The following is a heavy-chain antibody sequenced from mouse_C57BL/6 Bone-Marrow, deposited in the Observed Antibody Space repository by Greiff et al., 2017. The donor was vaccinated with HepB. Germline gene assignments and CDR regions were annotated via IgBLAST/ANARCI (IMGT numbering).Heavy chain of an antibody. CDR3: AKALNYYAMDY. V-gene: IGHV1-52*01. Sequence: VQLQQPGAELVRPGSSVKLSCKASGYTFTSYWMHWVKQRPIQGLEWIGNIDPSDSETHYNQKFKDKATLTVDKSSSTAYMQLSSLTSEDSAVYYCAKALNYYAMDYWGQGNSVTVSA. J-gene: IGHJ4*01. CDR1: GYTFTSYW. CDR2: IDPSDSET.